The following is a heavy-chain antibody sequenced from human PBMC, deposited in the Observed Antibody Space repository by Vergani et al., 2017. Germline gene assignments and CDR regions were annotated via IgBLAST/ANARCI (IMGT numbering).Heavy chain of an antibody. CDR2: TLGSGTG. V-gene: IGHV4-61*02. CDR3: ARGGRAAGDRGPDS. J-gene: IGHJ4*02. Sequence: QVQLQESGPGLVKPSQTLSLTCTVSGASMSSVGYYWTWIRQSAGKRLEWIGDTLGSGTGNYTPYFQGRVSMSVATSENQICLTLRSVSATDTAVYYCARGGRAAGDRGPDSWGQGTRVTVSS. D-gene: IGHD6-13*01. CDR1: GASMSSVGYY.